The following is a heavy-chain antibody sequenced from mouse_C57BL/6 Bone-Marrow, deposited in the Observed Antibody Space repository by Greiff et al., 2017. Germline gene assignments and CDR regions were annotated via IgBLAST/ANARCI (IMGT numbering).Heavy chain of an antibody. CDR3: TTGYEDFDY. D-gene: IGHD2-3*01. CDR1: GFNIKDDY. Sequence: EVQLQQSGTVLARPGASVKMSCTASGFNIKDDYMHWVKQRPEQGLEWIGWIDPENGDTEYASKFQGKATITADTSSNTAYLQLSSLTSEDTAVYYCTTGYEDFDYWGQGTTLTVAS. V-gene: IGHV14-4*01. J-gene: IGHJ2*01. CDR2: IDPENGDT.